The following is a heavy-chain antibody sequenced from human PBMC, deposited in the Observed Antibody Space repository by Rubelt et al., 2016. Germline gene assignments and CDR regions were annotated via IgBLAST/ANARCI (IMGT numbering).Heavy chain of an antibody. Sequence: QVQLQESGPGPVKPSETLSLTCIASGGSMRSHYWTWIRQPPGKGLEWIGYIDDSGSTSYNPSLRSRVTISLDTSKKQFSLSLSSVTAADTAVYYCARAGGYSSPWVYWGQGTLVTVSS. CDR3: ARAGGYSSPWVY. D-gene: IGHD5-18*01. CDR2: IDDSGST. V-gene: IGHV4-59*11. J-gene: IGHJ4*02. CDR1: GGSMRSHY.